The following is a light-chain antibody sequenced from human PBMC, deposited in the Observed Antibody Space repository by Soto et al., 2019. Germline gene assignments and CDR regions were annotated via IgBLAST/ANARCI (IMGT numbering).Light chain of an antibody. CDR2: ENN. Sequence: QSVLTQPPSVSAAPGQKVTISCSGSSSNIGNNYVSWYQQLPGTAPKLLIYENNKRPSGIPDRFSGSKSGTSATLGITGLQTGDEADYYCGTWDSSLSDYVFGTGTKSPS. CDR3: GTWDSSLSDYV. CDR1: SSNIGNNY. J-gene: IGLJ1*01. V-gene: IGLV1-51*02.